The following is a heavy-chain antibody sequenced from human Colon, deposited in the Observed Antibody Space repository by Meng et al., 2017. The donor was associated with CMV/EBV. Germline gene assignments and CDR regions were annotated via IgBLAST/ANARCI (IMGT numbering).Heavy chain of an antibody. CDR3: ARDYDILTGYPDY. V-gene: IGHV1-2*02. J-gene: IGHJ4*02. D-gene: IGHD3-9*01. CDR1: GYTFSDHY. Sequence: ASVKVSCKASGYTFSDHYIHWVRQAPGQGLEWMGWINPNSGGTNYAQKFQGRVTMTRDTSISTAYMELSRLRSDDTAVYYCARDYDILTGYPDYWGQGTLVTVSS. CDR2: INPNSGGT.